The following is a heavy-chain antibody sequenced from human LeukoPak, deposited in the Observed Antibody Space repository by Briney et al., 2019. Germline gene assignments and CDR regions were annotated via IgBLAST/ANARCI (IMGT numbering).Heavy chain of an antibody. V-gene: IGHV1-8*01. CDR2: MNPNSGNT. CDR1: GYTFTSYD. Sequence: GASVKVSCKASGYTFTSYDINWVRQATGQGLEWMGWMNPNSGNTGYAQKFQGRVTMTRNTSISTAYMELSSLRSEDTAVYYCARRGIAVAGEGVAYWGQGPLVTVSS. J-gene: IGHJ4*02. D-gene: IGHD6-19*01. CDR3: ARRGIAVAGEGVAY.